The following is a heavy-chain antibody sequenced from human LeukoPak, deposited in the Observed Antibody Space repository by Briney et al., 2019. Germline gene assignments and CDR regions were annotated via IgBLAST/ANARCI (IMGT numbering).Heavy chain of an antibody. CDR1: GFTFSDYA. V-gene: IGHV3-23*01. CDR3: AKDGGVNGIFRGFDY. CDR2: ISASGGST. D-gene: IGHD3-16*01. Sequence: GGSLRLSCAVSGFTFSDYAMSWVRQAPGKGLEWVSAISASGGSTYYADSVKGRFTISRDDSKNTLDLQMNSRRAEDTALYYCAKDGGVNGIFRGFDYWGQGTLVSVSS. J-gene: IGHJ4*02.